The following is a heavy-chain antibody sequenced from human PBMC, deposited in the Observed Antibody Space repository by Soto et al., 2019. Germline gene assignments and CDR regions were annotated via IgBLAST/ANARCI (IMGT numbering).Heavy chain of an antibody. J-gene: IGHJ4*02. CDR3: ARASGGYCSGGSGFFDY. D-gene: IGHD2-15*01. V-gene: IGHV1-46*01. Sequence: QVQLVQSGAEVKNPGASVKVSCKTSGYTFTNYYIHWVRQARGQGLEWMGISNPSGASARYAQKFQGRVAMTSDTSTSTVYMELSSLRSEDTAMFYCARASGGYCSGGSGFFDYWGQGTLVAVSS. CDR1: GYTFTNYY. CDR2: SNPSGASA.